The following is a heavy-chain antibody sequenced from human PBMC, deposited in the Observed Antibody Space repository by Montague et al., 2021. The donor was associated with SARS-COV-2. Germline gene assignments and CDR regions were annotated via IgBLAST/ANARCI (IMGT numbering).Heavy chain of an antibody. CDR3: ARDVRTAMALEISVYYYYGMDV. V-gene: IGHV3-7*01. J-gene: IGHJ6*02. D-gene: IGHD5-18*01. Sequence: SLRLSCAASGFTFSSYWMSWVRQAPGKGLAWVANIKQDGSEQYYVDSVKGRFTISRDNAKNSLYLQMNSLRAEDTAVYYSARDVRTAMALEISVYYYYGMDVWGQGTTVTVSS. CDR1: GFTFSSYW. CDR2: IKQDGSEQ.